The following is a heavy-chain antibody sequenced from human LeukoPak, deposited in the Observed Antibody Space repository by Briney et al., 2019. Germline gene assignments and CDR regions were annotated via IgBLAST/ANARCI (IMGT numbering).Heavy chain of an antibody. CDR1: GFTFSSYW. CDR3: AKDQHRYYYDTSGYYYYFDY. J-gene: IGHJ4*02. Sequence: GGSLRLSCAASGFTFSSYWMHWVRQAPGKGLVWVSRINTDGSSTYYADSVKGRFTISRENSKNTLYLQMNSLRDEDTAVYYCAKDQHRYYYDTSGYYYYFDYWGQGTLVTVSS. V-gene: IGHV3-74*01. D-gene: IGHD3-22*01. CDR2: INTDGSST.